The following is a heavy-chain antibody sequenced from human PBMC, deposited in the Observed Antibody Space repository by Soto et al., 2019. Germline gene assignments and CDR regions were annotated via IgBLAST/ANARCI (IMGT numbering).Heavy chain of an antibody. CDR1: GYTFTNYG. J-gene: IGHJ5*02. D-gene: IGHD3-10*01. V-gene: IGHV1-18*01. CDR3: ARGVGSGSYYNQYSWFDP. Sequence: GASVKVSCKASGYTFTNYGISWVRQAPGQGLEWMGWISAYNGNTKYAQKLQGRVTMTTDTSTSTAYMELRSLRSDDTAVYYCARGVGSGSYYNQYSWFDPWGQANLVTVSS. CDR2: ISAYNGNT.